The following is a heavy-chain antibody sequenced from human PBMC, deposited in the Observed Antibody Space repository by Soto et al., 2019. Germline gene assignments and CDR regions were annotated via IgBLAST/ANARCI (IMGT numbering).Heavy chain of an antibody. Sequence: GSMGVAGAACGFGCRSWSLSGAGQARGKGLEWLSPISSNSAYIYYPDALRGRFTISRDNAKNSLHLQMNSLRAEDTAVYYRTRDAPRDSGARGWFGPCAPGTLVTFSS. CDR2: ISSNSAYI. CDR3: TRDAPRDSGARGWFGP. D-gene: IGHD6-25*01. V-gene: IGHV3-21*01. J-gene: IGHJ5*02. CDR1: GFGCRSWS.